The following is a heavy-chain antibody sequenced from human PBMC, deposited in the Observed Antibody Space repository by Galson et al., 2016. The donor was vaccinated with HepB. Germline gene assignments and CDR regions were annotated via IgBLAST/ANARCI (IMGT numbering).Heavy chain of an antibody. Sequence: PALVKPTQTLTLTCTFSGFSLSTSGMCVSWIRQPPGKALEWLARIAWDDDKYYSTSLKTRLTISKDTSKNQVVLIMTNMDPVDTATYYCARSESYYDSRGVYYYDGMDVWGQGTTVTVSS. D-gene: IGHD3-22*01. J-gene: IGHJ6*02. CDR3: ARSESYYDSRGVYYYDGMDV. CDR2: IAWDDDK. CDR1: GFSLSTSGMC. V-gene: IGHV2-70*11.